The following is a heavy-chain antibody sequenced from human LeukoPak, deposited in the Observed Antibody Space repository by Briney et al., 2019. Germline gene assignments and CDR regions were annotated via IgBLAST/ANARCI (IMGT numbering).Heavy chain of an antibody. CDR2: IWYGGSNK. CDR1: GFTFSSYG. V-gene: IGHV3-30*18. D-gene: IGHD2-2*01. J-gene: IGHJ6*03. CDR3: AKARVVVPAAIPYYYYMDV. Sequence: GRSLRLSCAASGFTFSSYGMHWVRQAPGKGLEWVAVIWYGGSNKYYADSVKGRFTISRDNSKNTLYLQMNSLRAEDTAVYYCAKARVVVPAAIPYYYYMDVWGKGTTVTVSS.